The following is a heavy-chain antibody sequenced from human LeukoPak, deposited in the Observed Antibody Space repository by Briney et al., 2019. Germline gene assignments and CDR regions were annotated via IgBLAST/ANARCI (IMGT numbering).Heavy chain of an antibody. CDR1: GYTLITYY. Sequence: GASVKVSCKTSGYTLITYYMHWVRQAPGQGLEWMGIINPSGGSTTYAPKFQGRVTMTMDTSTSTLYMELNSLTSEDTAVYYCARGGGFKAVALFDPWGQGTLVTVSS. CDR3: ARGGGFKAVALFDP. D-gene: IGHD6-19*01. J-gene: IGHJ5*02. V-gene: IGHV1-46*01. CDR2: INPSGGST.